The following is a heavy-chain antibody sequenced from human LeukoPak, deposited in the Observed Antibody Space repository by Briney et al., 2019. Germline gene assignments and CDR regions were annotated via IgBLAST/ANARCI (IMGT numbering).Heavy chain of an antibody. CDR2: ISAYNGNT. D-gene: IGHD6-13*01. CDR3: ARVGPRYGGQQLVENWFDP. Sequence: GASVKVSCKASGYTFTSYGISWVRQAPGQGLEWMGWISAYNGNTNYAQKFQGRVTMTRDTSISTAYMELSRLRSDDTAVYYCARVGPRYGGQQLVENWFDPWGQGTLVTVSS. V-gene: IGHV1-18*01. CDR1: GYTFTSYG. J-gene: IGHJ5*02.